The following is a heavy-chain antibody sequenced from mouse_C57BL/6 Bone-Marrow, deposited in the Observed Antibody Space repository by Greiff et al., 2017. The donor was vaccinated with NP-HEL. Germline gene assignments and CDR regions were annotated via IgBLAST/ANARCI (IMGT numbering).Heavy chain of an antibody. CDR1: GYAFTNYL. CDR2: INPGSGGT. Sequence: QVQLQQSGAELVRPGTSVKVSCKASGYAFTNYLIEWVKQRPGQGLEWIGVINPGSGGTNYNEKFKGKATLTADKSSSTAYMQLSSLTSEDSAVYFCARAYCYGSSRYFDVWGTGTTVTVSS. CDR3: ARAYCYGSSRYFDV. D-gene: IGHD1-1*01. J-gene: IGHJ1*03. V-gene: IGHV1-54*01.